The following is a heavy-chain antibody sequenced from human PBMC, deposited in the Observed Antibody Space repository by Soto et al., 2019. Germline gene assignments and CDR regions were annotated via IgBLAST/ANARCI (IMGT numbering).Heavy chain of an antibody. CDR3: ARHDYYDKFLPSHIDY. CDR2: IYYSGST. J-gene: IGHJ4*02. D-gene: IGHD3-22*01. Sequence: QLQLQESGPGLVKPSETLSLTCTVSGGSISSSSYYWGWIRQPPGKGLEWIGSIYYSGSTYYNPSLKSRVPISXXTXKXXFSLKLSSVTAADTAVYYCARHDYYDKFLPSHIDYWGQGTLVTVSS. CDR1: GGSISSSSYY. V-gene: IGHV4-39*01.